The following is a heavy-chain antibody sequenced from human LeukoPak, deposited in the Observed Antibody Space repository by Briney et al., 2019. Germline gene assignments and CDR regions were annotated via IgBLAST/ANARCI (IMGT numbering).Heavy chain of an antibody. D-gene: IGHD1-7*01. CDR3: SRDNSTMVAGTSSYFDY. Sequence: GGSLRLSCAASGFTFSSYSVNWVRQAPGKGLERVSFISSSGGTIYYADSVKGRFTISRDNSKNSLYLQMNSLRAEDTAVYYCSRDNSTMVAGTSSYFDYWGQGTLVTVSS. CDR2: ISSSGGTI. V-gene: IGHV3-48*04. CDR1: GFTFSSYS. J-gene: IGHJ4*02.